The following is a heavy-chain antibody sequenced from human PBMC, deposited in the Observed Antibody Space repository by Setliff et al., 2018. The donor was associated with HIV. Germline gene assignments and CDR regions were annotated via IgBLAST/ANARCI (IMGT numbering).Heavy chain of an antibody. CDR2: INTETGNP. D-gene: IGHD1-26*01. V-gene: IGHV7-4-1*02. J-gene: IGHJ4*02. CDR3: ARVGSYWSTFDY. CDR1: GYTLTTFG. Sequence: ASVKVSCKASGYTLTTFGISWVRQARGRGLEWMGWINTETGNPMYAQGFRGRFVFSLDTSVSTAYLQITSLKTEDTAMYYCARVGSYWSTFDYWGQGALVTVSS.